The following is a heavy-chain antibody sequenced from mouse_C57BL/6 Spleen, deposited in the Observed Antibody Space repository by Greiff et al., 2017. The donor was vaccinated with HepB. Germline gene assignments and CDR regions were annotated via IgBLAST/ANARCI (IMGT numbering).Heavy chain of an antibody. J-gene: IGHJ4*01. CDR1: GYSITSGYY. CDR3: AKSRYYYGSSEYYAMDY. Sequence: EVQLQQSGPGLVKPSQSLSLTCSVTGYSITSGYYWNWIRQFPGNKLEWMGYISYDGSNNYNPSLKNRISITRDTSKNQFFLKLNSVTTEDTATYYCAKSRYYYGSSEYYAMDYWGQGTSVTVSS. V-gene: IGHV3-6*01. CDR2: ISYDGSN. D-gene: IGHD1-1*01.